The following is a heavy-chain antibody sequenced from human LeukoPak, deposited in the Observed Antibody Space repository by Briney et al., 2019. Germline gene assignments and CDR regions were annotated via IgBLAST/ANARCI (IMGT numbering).Heavy chain of an antibody. CDR1: GGSISSGGYY. J-gene: IGHJ4*02. V-gene: IGHV4-30-2*01. CDR2: IYHSGST. Sequence: SETLSLTCTVSGGSISSGGYYWSWIRQPPGKGLEWIGYIYHSGSTYYNPSLKSRVTISVDRSKNQFSLKLSSVTAADTAVYYCARDLGSYCSSTSCSTRGYFDYWGQGTLVTVSS. D-gene: IGHD2-2*01. CDR3: ARDLGSYCSSTSCSTRGYFDY.